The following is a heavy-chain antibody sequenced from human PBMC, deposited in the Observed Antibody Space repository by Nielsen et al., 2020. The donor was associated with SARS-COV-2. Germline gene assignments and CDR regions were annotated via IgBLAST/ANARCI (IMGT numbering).Heavy chain of an antibody. J-gene: IGHJ4*02. CDR3: AREGGSTWDYYFDY. V-gene: IGHV3-48*01. CDR1: GFTFSSYS. Sequence: GESLKISCAASGFTFSSYSMNWVRQAPGKGLEWVSYISSSSSTIYYADSVKGRFTISRDNAKNSLYLQMNSLRAEDTAVYYCAREGGSTWDYYFDYWGQGTLVTVSS. D-gene: IGHD1-26*01. CDR2: ISSSSSTI.